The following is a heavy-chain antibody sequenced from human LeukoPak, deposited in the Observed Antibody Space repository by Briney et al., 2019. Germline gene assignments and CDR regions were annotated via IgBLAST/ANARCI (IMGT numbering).Heavy chain of an antibody. D-gene: IGHD3-3*01. J-gene: IGHJ3*02. CDR1: GFTVSSNY. V-gene: IGHV3-53*01. CDR2: IYSGGST. Sequence: GGSLRLSCAASGFTVSSNYMSWVRQAPGKGLEWVSVIYSGGSTYYADSVEGRFTISRDNSKNTLYLQMNSLRAEDTAVYYCAKSVHYDFWSGYYAFDIWGQGTMVTVSS. CDR3: AKSVHYDFWSGYYAFDI.